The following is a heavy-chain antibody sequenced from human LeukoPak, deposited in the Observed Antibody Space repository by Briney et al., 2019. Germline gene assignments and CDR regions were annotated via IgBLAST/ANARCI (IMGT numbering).Heavy chain of an antibody. CDR3: ARGIFQLLSHFDY. Sequence: PGMSLRLSCAASGFTFSSYAMHWVRQAPGKGLEWVAVISYDGSNKYYADSVKGRFTISRDNSKNTLYLQMNSLRAEDTAVYYCARGIFQLLSHFDYWGQGTLVTVSS. J-gene: IGHJ4*02. CDR1: GFTFSSYA. CDR2: ISYDGSNK. D-gene: IGHD2-2*01. V-gene: IGHV3-30*04.